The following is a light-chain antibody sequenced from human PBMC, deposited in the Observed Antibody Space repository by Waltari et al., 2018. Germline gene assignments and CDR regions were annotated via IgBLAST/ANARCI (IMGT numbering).Light chain of an antibody. V-gene: IGLV1-40*01. CDR2: GNN. CDR1: SSHIGARPD. CDR3: QSFDIRLSGGVV. J-gene: IGLJ3*02. Sequence: QSVLTQPPSMSGAPGQRVTISCTGSSSHIGARPDVHSYQVFPGTAPKLLIYGNNNRPSGVPDRFSGSKSDTSASLAIGGLQAEDEADYYCQSFDIRLSGGVVFGGGTKVTVL.